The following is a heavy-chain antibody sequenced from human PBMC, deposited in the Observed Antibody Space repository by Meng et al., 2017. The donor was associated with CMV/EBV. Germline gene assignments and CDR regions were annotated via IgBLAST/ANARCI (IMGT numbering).Heavy chain of an antibody. CDR1: GYTFTGYY. CDR3: ASKLGVNYYYGMDV. Sequence: SVKVSCKASGYTFTGYYMHWVRQAPGQGLEWMGGIIPILGIANYAQKFQGRVTITADKSTSTAYMELSSLRSEDTAVYYCASKLGVNYYYGMDVWGQGTTVTVSS. CDR2: IIPILGIA. V-gene: IGHV1-69*10. D-gene: IGHD1-7*01. J-gene: IGHJ6*02.